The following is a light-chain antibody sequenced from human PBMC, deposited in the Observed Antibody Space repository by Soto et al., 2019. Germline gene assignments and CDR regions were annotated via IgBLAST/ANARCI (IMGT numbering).Light chain of an antibody. CDR2: AVS. J-gene: IGKJ2*01. CDR1: QNFPTRS. Sequence: ELVLAQSPVTLSVSPGDRATLSCRASQNFPTRSLAWYQWRPGQSPKLLIRAVSSRAAGIPHRFTGTGSGTDFTLSINGLEPEDSAVYYCQHYDESLFEYAFGQGTKLEIK. CDR3: QHYDESLFEYA. V-gene: IGKV3-20*01.